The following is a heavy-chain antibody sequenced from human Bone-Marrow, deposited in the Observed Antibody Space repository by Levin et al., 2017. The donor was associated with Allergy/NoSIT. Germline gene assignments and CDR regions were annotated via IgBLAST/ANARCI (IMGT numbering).Heavy chain of an antibody. J-gene: IGHJ6*02. Sequence: GESLKISCQGSGYSFTSYWIGWVRQMPGKGLEWMGIIYPGVSDTRYSPSFQGQVTISADKSISTAYLQWSSLKASDTAMYYCARYDYYGSGSYSGYYYGMDVWGQGTTVTVSS. CDR3: ARYDYYGSGSYSGYYYGMDV. D-gene: IGHD3-10*01. V-gene: IGHV5-51*01. CDR2: IYPGVSDT. CDR1: GYSFTSYW.